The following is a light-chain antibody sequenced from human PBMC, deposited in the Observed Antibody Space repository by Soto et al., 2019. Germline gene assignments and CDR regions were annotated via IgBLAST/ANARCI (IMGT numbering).Light chain of an antibody. J-gene: IGKJ5*01. CDR3: QQYGGSPAIT. CDR1: ESVRRCY. CDR2: GAG. V-gene: IGKV3-20*01. Sequence: EIVLRQSRGSLSLSPGERATLSFRGSESVRRCYVAWYQQKPGQSPRLLMYGAGNRASGIPDRFRGSGSGTDFTLTISRLEPEDFAVYYCQQYGGSPAITFGQGTRLEIK.